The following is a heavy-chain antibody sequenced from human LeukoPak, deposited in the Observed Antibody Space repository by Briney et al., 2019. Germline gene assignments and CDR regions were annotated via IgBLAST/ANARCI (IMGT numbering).Heavy chain of an antibody. D-gene: IGHD3-10*01. V-gene: IGHV4-31*03. J-gene: IGHJ4*02. CDR2: IYYSGST. CDR3: ARDDGVSLEGHFFDY. Sequence: PSETLSLTCTVSGGSISSGGYYWSWIRQHPGKGLEWIGYIYYSGSTYYNPSLKSRVTISVATSKNQFSLKLSSVTAADTTVYYCARDDGVSLEGHFFDYWGQGTLVTVSS. CDR1: GGSISSGGYY.